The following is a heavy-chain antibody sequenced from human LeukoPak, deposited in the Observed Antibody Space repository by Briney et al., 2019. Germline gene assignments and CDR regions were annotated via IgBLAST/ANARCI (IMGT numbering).Heavy chain of an antibody. CDR1: GGSFSGYY. Sequence: SETLSLTCAVYGGSFSGYYWSWIRQPPGKGLEWIGEINHSGSTNYNPSLKSRVTISVDTSKNQFSLKLSSVTAAGTAVYYCARGGSYYYDSSGYWAFYYYYYMDVWGKGTTVTVSS. J-gene: IGHJ6*03. CDR2: INHSGST. V-gene: IGHV4-34*01. D-gene: IGHD3-22*01. CDR3: ARGGSYYYDSSGYWAFYYYYYMDV.